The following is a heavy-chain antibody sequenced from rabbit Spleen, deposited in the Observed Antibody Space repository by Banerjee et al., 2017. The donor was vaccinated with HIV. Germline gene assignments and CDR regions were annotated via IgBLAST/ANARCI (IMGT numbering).Heavy chain of an antibody. CDR1: GVSLNDKDV. CDR3: VREVAGKFSL. V-gene: IGHV1S45*01. J-gene: IGHJ4*01. CDR2: INIVTGKS. D-gene: IGHD4-1*01. Sequence: EQLEESGGGLVKPEGSLTLTCKASGVSLNDKDVMCWVRQAPGKGLEWIACINIVTGKSVYASWAKGRFTMSRTSSTTVTLQMTSLTAADTATYFCVREVAGKFSLWGPGTLVTVS.